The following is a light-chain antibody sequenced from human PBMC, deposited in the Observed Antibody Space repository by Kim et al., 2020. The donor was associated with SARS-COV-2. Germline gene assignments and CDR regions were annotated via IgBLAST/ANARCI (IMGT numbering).Light chain of an antibody. CDR1: QSVDRW. CDR2: DAT. J-gene: IGKJ2*03. CDR3: QQYSTYSYS. V-gene: IGKV1-5*01. Sequence: SASIGDRFSITCRASQSVDRWLAWYQQRPGKAPKLLIYDATDSKSGVPSRFSGRGSGTEFTLTITSLQPDDFGTYYCQQYSTYSYSLGQGTKLEI.